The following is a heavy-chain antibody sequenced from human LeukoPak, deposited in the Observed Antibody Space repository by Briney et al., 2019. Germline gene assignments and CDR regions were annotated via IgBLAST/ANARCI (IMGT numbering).Heavy chain of an antibody. CDR2: SYYSGST. V-gene: IGHV4-39*01. CDR1: GFTFSSHSMN. Sequence: GSLRLSCAASGFTFSSHSMNWVRQAPGKGLEWIGSSYYSGSTYYNPSLKSRVTISVDTSKNQFSLKLSSVTAADTAVYYCARHAQYGSGRNWFDPWGQGTLVTVSS. D-gene: IGHD3-10*01. J-gene: IGHJ5*02. CDR3: ARHAQYGSGRNWFDP.